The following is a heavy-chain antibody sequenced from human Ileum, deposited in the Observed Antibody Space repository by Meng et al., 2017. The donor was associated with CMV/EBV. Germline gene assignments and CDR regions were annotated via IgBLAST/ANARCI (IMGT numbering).Heavy chain of an antibody. V-gene: IGHV3-21*01. CDR2: ISSSSSYI. D-gene: IGHD5-18*01. J-gene: IGHJ4*02. Sequence: GGSLRLSCAASGFTFSSYSMNWVRQAPGKGLEWVSSISSSSSYIYYADSVKGRFTISRDNAKNSLYLQMNSLRAEDTAVYYCAKDRDGGYNHGNGYFDYWGQGTLVTVSS. CDR1: GFTFSSYS. CDR3: AKDRDGGYNHGNGYFDY.